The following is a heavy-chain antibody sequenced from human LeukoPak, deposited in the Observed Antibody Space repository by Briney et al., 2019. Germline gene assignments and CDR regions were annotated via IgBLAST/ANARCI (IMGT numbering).Heavy chain of an antibody. CDR1: GYTFTGYY. CDR2: INPNSGGT. J-gene: IGHJ4*02. D-gene: IGHD2-2*02. CDR3: ARVVPAAIHPFDY. V-gene: IGHV1-2*02. Sequence: GASVKVSCKASGYTFTGYYMHWVRQAPGQGLEWMRWINPNSGGTNYAQKFQGRVTMTRDTSISTAYMELSRLRSDDTAVYYCARVVPAAIHPFDYWGQGTLVTVSS.